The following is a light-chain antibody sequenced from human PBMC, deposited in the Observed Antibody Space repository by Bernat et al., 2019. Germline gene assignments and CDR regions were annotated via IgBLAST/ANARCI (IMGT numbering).Light chain of an antibody. CDR2: GKN. CDR1: SLRSYY. CDR3: NTRDRSGNNVV. Sequence: SSELTQDPAVSVALGQTVRITCQGDSLRSYYASWYQQKPGQAPVLVIYGKNNRPSGIPDRFSCSSSGNTASLTITGAQAEDEADYYCNTRDRSGNNVVLGGGTKLTVL. J-gene: IGLJ2*01. V-gene: IGLV3-19*01.